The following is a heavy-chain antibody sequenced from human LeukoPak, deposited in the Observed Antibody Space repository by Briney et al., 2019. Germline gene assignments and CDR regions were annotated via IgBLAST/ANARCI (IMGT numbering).Heavy chain of an antibody. Sequence: GGSLRLSCAASGFTFSSYWMSWVRQAPGKGLEWVGRIKSKTDGGTTDYAAPVKGRFTISRDDSKNTLYLQMNSLKTEDTAVYYCTTEGLYNWFDPWGQGTLVTVSS. CDR3: TTEGLYNWFDP. V-gene: IGHV3-15*01. CDR1: GFTFSSYW. CDR2: IKSKTDGGTT. J-gene: IGHJ5*02.